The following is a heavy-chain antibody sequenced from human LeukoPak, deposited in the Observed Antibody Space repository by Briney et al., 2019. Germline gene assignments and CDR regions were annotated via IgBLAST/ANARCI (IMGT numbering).Heavy chain of an antibody. CDR2: IIPIFGTA. Sequence: GASVKVSCKASGYTFTSYAMNWVRQAPGQGLEWMGGIIPIFGTANYAQKFQGRVTITADESTSTAYMELSSLRSEDTAVYYCARDPLHSSGWYPFFLSGAYYYYGMDVWGQGTTVTVSS. V-gene: IGHV1-69*13. D-gene: IGHD6-19*01. CDR1: GYTFTSYA. CDR3: ARDPLHSSGWYPFFLSGAYYYYGMDV. J-gene: IGHJ6*02.